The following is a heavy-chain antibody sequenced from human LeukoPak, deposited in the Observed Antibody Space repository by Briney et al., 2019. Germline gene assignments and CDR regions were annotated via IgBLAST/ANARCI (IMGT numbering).Heavy chain of an antibody. D-gene: IGHD3-10*01. Sequence: SETLSLTCTVSGYSISSGYYWSWIRQPAGKGLEWIGRIYTSGSTNYNPSLKSRVTMSVDTSKNQFSLKLSSVTAADTAVYYCARGAYYYGSGLPFDPWGQGTLVTVSS. CDR3: ARGAYYYGSGLPFDP. CDR1: GYSISSGYY. CDR2: IYTSGST. V-gene: IGHV4-4*07. J-gene: IGHJ5*02.